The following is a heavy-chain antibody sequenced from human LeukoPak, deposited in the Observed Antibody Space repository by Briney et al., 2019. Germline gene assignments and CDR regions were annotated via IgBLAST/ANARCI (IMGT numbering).Heavy chain of an antibody. CDR2: IFYSGNP. CDR3: ARVGHIVAAGTYDY. J-gene: IGHJ4*02. Sequence: PSETLSLTCTVSGDSISSYYWSWIRQPPGKVLEWIGNIFYSGNPNYNPSLKSRVTTSFDTSKNQFSLKLSFVTAADTAVYYCARVGHIVAAGTYDYWGQGTLVTVYS. D-gene: IGHD6-13*01. V-gene: IGHV4-59*12. CDR1: GDSISSYY.